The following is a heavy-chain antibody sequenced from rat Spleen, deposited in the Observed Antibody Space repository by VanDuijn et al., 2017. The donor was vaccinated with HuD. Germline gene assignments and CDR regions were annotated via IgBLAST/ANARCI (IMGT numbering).Heavy chain of an antibody. J-gene: IGHJ3*01. Sequence: EVQLVESGGGLVQPGRSLKLSCVASGFTFPNYGMAWVRQAPTKGLEWVATIIYDGSGTFYRDSVKGRFTISRDNAKNTLSLQMDSLRTEDTATYYCATPTPGVPFAYWGQGTLVTVSS. CDR1: GFTFPNYG. V-gene: IGHV5-29*01. CDR3: ATPTPGVPFAY. D-gene: IGHD1-4*01. CDR2: IIYDGSGT.